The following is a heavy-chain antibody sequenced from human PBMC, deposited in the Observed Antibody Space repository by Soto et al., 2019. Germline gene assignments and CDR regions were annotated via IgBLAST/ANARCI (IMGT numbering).Heavy chain of an antibody. CDR3: ARDIAAAGTNYYSGMDV. CDR2: IIPIFGTA. D-gene: IGHD6-13*01. CDR1: GGTFSSYA. Sequence: QVQLVQSGAEVKKPGSSVKVSCKASGGTFSSYAISWVRQAPGQGLEWMGGIIPIFGTANYAQKFQGRVTITADESTSTAYKELISLRSEDTAVYYCARDIAAAGTNYYSGMDVWGQGTTVTVSS. J-gene: IGHJ6*02. V-gene: IGHV1-69*12.